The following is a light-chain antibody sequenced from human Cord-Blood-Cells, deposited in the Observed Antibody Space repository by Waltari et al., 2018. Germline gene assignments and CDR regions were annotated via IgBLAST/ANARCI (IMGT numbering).Light chain of an antibody. J-gene: IGKJ1*01. Sequence: EMVLTQSPGTLSFSPGERATLSCRASQSVSSSYLAWYQQKPGQAPRPLVYGASSRATGIPDRFSGSGSGTDFTLTISRLEPEDFAVYYCQQYGSSPRTFGQGTKVEIK. CDR3: QQYGSSPRT. CDR1: QSVSSSY. CDR2: GAS. V-gene: IGKV3-20*01.